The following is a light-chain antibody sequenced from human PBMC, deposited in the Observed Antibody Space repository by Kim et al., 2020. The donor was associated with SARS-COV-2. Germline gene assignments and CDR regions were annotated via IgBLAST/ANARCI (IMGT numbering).Light chain of an antibody. J-gene: IGKJ5*01. V-gene: IGKV1-39*01. CDR3: QQSYSSPIT. Sequence: ASVGDRVTITCRASQSISSYLNWYQQKPGKAPNLLIYVASSLQSGVPSRFSGSGSGTDFTLTISSLQPEDFATYYCQQSYSSPITFGQGTRLGIK. CDR2: VAS. CDR1: QSISSY.